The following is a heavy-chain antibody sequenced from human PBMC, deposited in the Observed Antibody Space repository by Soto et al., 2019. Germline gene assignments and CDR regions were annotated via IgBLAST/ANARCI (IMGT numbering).Heavy chain of an antibody. V-gene: IGHV6-1*01. J-gene: IGHJ6*02. CDR2: THYGSRWNN. D-gene: IGHD7-27*01. CDR1: GDSVSRNTAA. CDR3: AGNVEGLGIYYGLDV. Sequence: SHTLSLTCAISGDSVSRNTAAWNWIRQSPSRGLEWLGRTHYGSRWNNDYAVSVRSRITINPDTSRNQFSLHLNSVTLEDTAVYFCAGNVEGLGIYYGLDVWGQGTTVTVSS.